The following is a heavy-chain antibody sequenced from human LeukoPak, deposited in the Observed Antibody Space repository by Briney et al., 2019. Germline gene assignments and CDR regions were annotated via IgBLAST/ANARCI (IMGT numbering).Heavy chain of an antibody. J-gene: IGHJ6*02. CDR3: SRDSLSSCGGDCYSGLDV. CDR2: IFSGGST. Sequence: GGSLRLSCAASGFTVSSNYMSWVRQAPGKGLEWVSVIFSGGSTYYADSVKGRFTISRDNSKNTLYLQMNSLRAEDTAVYYCSRDSLSSCGGDCYSGLDVWGQGTTVTVSS. V-gene: IGHV3-53*01. D-gene: IGHD2-21*02. CDR1: GFTVSSNY.